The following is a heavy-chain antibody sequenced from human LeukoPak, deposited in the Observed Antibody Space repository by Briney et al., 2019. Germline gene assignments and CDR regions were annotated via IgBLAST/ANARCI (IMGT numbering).Heavy chain of an antibody. CDR2: IYTSGST. D-gene: IGHD6-13*01. CDR3: AVAAAGTLPVSGAFDI. V-gene: IGHV4-4*07. CDR1: GGSISSYY. J-gene: IGHJ3*02. Sequence: SETLSLTCTVSGGSISSYYWSWIRQPAGKGLEWIGRIYTSGSTNYNPSLKSRVTISVDTSKNQFSLKLSSVTAADTAVYYCAVAAAGTLPVSGAFDIWGQGTMVTVSS.